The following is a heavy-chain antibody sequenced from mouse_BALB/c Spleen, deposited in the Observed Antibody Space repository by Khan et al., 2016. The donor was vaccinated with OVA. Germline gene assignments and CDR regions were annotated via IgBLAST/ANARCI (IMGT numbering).Heavy chain of an antibody. CDR1: GYSIPSGYA. CDR2: ISYSGVT. Sequence: EVQLQESGPGLVKPSQSLSLTCPVTGYSIPSGYAWNWIRQFPGNKLEWMGYISYSGVTRYTPSLKSRISITRDPSKNQFFLQLNSVTTEDTATYYCARGNYYGYYFDYWGQGTTLTVSS. V-gene: IGHV3-2*02. J-gene: IGHJ2*01. D-gene: IGHD1-1*01. CDR3: ARGNYYGYYFDY.